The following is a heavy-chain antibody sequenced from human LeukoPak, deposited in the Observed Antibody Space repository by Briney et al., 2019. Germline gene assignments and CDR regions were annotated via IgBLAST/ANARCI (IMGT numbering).Heavy chain of an antibody. CDR2: IISDGSST. CDR1: GFTFSNYW. V-gene: IGHV3-74*01. Sequence: GGSLRLSCAASGFTFSNYWMHWVRQAPGKGLVWVSRIISDGSSTSHADSVKGRFTISRDNAENTLYLQMNILRAEDTAVYYCARGGAAVGTFYFDLWGRGTLVTVSS. CDR3: ARGGAAVGTFYFDL. D-gene: IGHD6-13*01. J-gene: IGHJ2*01.